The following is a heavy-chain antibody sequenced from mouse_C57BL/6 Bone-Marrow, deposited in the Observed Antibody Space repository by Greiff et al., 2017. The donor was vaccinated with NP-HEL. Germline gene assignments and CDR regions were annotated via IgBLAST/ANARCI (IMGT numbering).Heavy chain of an antibody. D-gene: IGHD2-3*01. J-gene: IGHJ3*01. CDR3: ARGYDSWFAY. Sequence: EVQLQQSGPVLVKPGASVKMSCKASGYTFTDYYMNWVKQSHGKSLEWIGVINPYNGGTSYNQKFKGKATLTVDKSSSTAYMELNSLTSEDSAVYYCARGYDSWFAYWGQGTLVTVSA. CDR1: GYTFTDYY. V-gene: IGHV1-19*01. CDR2: INPYNGGT.